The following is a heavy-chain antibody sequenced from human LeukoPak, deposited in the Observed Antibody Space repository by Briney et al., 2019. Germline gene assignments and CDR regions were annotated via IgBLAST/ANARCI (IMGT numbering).Heavy chain of an antibody. J-gene: IGHJ4*02. CDR3: AKASDFGGVIVANPDY. V-gene: IGHV3-30-3*01. Sequence: GGSLRLSCAASGFTFSSYAMHWVRQAPGKGLEWVAVISYDGSNKYYADSVKGRFTISRDNSKNTLYLQMNSLRVEDTAVYYCAKASDFGGVIVANPDYWGQGTLVTVSS. CDR1: GFTFSSYA. D-gene: IGHD3-16*02. CDR2: ISYDGSNK.